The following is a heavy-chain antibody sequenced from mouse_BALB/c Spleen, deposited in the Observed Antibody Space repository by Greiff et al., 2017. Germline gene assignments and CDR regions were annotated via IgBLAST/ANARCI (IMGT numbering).Heavy chain of an antibody. J-gene: IGHJ1*01. CDR1: GYSITSGYY. Sequence: ESGPGLVKPSQSLSLTCSVTGYSITSGYYWNWIRQFPGNKLEWMGYISYDGSNNYNPSLKNRISITRDTSKNQFFLKLNSVTTEDTATYYCARNFDYDGDFDVWGAGTTVTVSS. D-gene: IGHD2-4*01. CDR2: ISYDGSN. V-gene: IGHV3-6*02. CDR3: ARNFDYDGDFDV.